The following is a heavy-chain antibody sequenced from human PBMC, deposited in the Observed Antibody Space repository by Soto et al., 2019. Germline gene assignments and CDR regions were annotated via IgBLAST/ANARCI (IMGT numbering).Heavy chain of an antibody. CDR3: XKGRGXXXXXYFDN. J-gene: IGHJ4*01. V-gene: IGHV3-23*01. CDR1: GFTFKESA. D-gene: IGHD3-10*01. Sequence: GGSLRLSCEASGFTFKESAXNWVRQAPGKGLEWVASISDTGASTXXXXSXRGRLSISRDNSKNTXYLQMNSLRGEXXXXXXXXKGRGXXXXXYFDNWGXGTLV. CDR2: ISDTGAST.